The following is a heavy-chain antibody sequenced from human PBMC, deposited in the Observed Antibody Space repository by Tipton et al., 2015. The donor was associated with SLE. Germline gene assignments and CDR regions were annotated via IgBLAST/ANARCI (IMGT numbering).Heavy chain of an antibody. CDR3: ARSAGYCSGGTCYGSYGFDS. CDR1: GGSISSYY. CDR2: IFYNGDS. V-gene: IGHV4-59*01. D-gene: IGHD2-15*01. Sequence: TLSLTCNVSGGSISSYYWTWIRQPPGKGLEWIGYIFYNGDSNYNPSLKGRVTMSVDMSRKQFSLRLRSVTAADSAVYYCARSAGYCSGGTCYGSYGFDSWGQGILVTVAA. J-gene: IGHJ5*01.